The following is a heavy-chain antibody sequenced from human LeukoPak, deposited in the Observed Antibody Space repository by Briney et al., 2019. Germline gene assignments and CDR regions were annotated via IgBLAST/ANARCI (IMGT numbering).Heavy chain of an antibody. D-gene: IGHD4-17*01. Sequence: GSLRLSCAASGFTFSSYWMNWVRQAPGKGLEWVSYISSSGSTIYYADSVKGRFTISRDNAKNSLYLQMNSLRAEDTAVYYCAREPDDYGDYVGSWGQGTLVTVSS. V-gene: IGHV3-48*04. CDR3: AREPDDYGDYVGS. CDR2: ISSSGSTI. J-gene: IGHJ4*02. CDR1: GFTFSSYW.